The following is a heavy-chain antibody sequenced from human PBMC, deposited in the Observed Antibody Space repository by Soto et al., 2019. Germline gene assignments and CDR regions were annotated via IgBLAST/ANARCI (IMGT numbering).Heavy chain of an antibody. Sequence: PSQTLSLTCAISGDSVSSNSAAWNWIRQSPSRGLEWLGRTYYRSKWYNDYAVSVKSRITINPDTSKNQFSLKLSSVTAADTAVYYCARVMRDYYGMDVWGQGTTVTVSS. V-gene: IGHV6-1*01. CDR2: TYYRSKWYN. J-gene: IGHJ6*02. CDR1: GDSVSSNSAA. CDR3: ARVMRDYYGMDV.